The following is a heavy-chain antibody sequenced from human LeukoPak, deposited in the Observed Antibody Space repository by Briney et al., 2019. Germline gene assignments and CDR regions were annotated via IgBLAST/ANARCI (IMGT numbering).Heavy chain of an antibody. CDR1: GFTVSSNY. CDR2: IYSGGNT. V-gene: IGHV3-53*05. CDR3: AREYYDAFDI. J-gene: IGHJ3*02. D-gene: IGHD2-8*01. Sequence: GGSLRLSCAASGFTVSSNYMTSVRQAPGKGLEWVSVIYSGGNTYYADSVKGRFTISRDNTKNTVYLQMNSLRAEDTAVYYCAREYYDAFDIWGQGTMVTVSS.